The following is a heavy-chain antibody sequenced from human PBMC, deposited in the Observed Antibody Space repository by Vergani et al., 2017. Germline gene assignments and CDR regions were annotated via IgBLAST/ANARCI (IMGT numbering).Heavy chain of an antibody. V-gene: IGHV3-15*01. CDR3: ARVVIAVAGTNWSDP. CDR1: GITFKNAW. Sequence: EVQVVESGGGLIKPGGSLRLSCVVSGITFKNAWINWVRQAPGKGLEWIGRIRSKNDGGTADYAAPLKGRFTISRDDSKDSAFLLVNNLKTEDTAVYYCARVVIAVAGTNWSDPWGQGTLVTVSS. CDR2: IRSKNDGGTA. D-gene: IGHD6-19*01. J-gene: IGHJ5*02.